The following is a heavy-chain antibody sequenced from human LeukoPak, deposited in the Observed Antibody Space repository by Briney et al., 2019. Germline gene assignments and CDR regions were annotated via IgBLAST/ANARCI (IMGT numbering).Heavy chain of an antibody. D-gene: IGHD4-17*01. CDR1: GGSISSYY. CDR2: IYYSGST. V-gene: IGHV4-59*01. CDR3: AREARISTVPKFPHWYFDL. J-gene: IGHJ2*01. Sequence: SETLSLTCTVSGGSISSYYWSWIRQPPGKGLEWIGYIYYSGSTNYNPSLKSRVTISVDTSKNQFSLKLSSVTAADTAVYYCAREARISTVPKFPHWYFDLWGRGTLVTVSS.